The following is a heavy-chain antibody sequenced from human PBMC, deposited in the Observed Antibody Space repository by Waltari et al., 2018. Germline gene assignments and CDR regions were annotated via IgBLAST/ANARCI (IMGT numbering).Heavy chain of an antibody. D-gene: IGHD6-25*01. V-gene: IGHV4-59*08. CDR2: IYYSAST. Sequence: QVQLQESGPGLVKPSETLSLTCTVSGGSISSYYWSWIRQPPGKGLEWIGYIYYSASTNYTPSLKSRVTISVDTSKNQFSLKLSSVTAADTAVYYCARAPATVVTAEGAFDIWGQGTMVTVSS. CDR3: ARAPATVVTAEGAFDI. J-gene: IGHJ3*02. CDR1: GGSISSYY.